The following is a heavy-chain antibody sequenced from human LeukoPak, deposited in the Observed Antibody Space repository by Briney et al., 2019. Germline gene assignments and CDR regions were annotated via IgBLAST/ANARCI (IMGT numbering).Heavy chain of an antibody. J-gene: IGHJ3*02. CDR1: GFTFSSSV. D-gene: IGHD1-14*01. CDR2: ISSSSSYI. CDR3: ARGALGMSGRIVDAFDI. V-gene: IGHV3-21*01. Sequence: GGSLRLSCAASGFTFSSSVMTWVRQAPGKGLEWVSSISSSSSYIYFVDSVKGRFTMSRDNAKNSLYLQMNSLRAEDTAVYYCARGALGMSGRIVDAFDIWGQGTRVTVSS.